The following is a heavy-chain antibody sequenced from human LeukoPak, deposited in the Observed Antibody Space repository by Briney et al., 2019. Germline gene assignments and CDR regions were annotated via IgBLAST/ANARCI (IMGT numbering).Heavy chain of an antibody. CDR3: ARRLVGADGRFDS. CDR2: INPNSGGT. Sequence: VASVKVSCKASGYTFTGYYMHWVRQAPGQGLEWMGWINPNSGGTNYAQKFQGRVTMTRDTSISTAYMEMSRLRSDDTAVYYCARRLVGADGRFDSWGQGTLVTVSS. V-gene: IGHV1-2*02. J-gene: IGHJ4*02. D-gene: IGHD1-26*01. CDR1: GYTFTGYY.